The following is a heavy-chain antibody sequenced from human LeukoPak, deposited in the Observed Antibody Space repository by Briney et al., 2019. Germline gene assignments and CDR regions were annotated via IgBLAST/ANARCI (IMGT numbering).Heavy chain of an antibody. J-gene: IGHJ4*02. V-gene: IGHV3-30-3*01. D-gene: IGHD1/OR15-1a*01. Sequence: QSGGSLRLSCAASGFTFSSYAMHWVRQAPGKGLEWVAVISYDGSNKYYADSVKGRFTISRDNSENTLYLQMNSLRAEDTAVYYCAREPEHDYGDYWGQGTLVTVSS. CDR3: AREPEHDYGDY. CDR1: GFTFSSYA. CDR2: ISYDGSNK.